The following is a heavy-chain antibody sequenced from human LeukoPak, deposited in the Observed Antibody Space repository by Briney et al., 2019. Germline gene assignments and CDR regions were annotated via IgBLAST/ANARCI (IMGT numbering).Heavy chain of an antibody. V-gene: IGHV1-18*01. J-gene: IGHJ1*01. CDR1: GYTFTSYG. Sequence: ASVKVSCQASGYTFTSYGISWVRQAPGQGLEWMGWISAYNGNTNYAQKLQGRVTMTTATSTSTAYMELRSPRSDDTAVYYCARDQQRSNYDILTGILKPIQHWGQGTLVTVSS. CDR2: ISAYNGNT. D-gene: IGHD3-9*01. CDR3: ARDQQRSNYDILTGILKPIQH.